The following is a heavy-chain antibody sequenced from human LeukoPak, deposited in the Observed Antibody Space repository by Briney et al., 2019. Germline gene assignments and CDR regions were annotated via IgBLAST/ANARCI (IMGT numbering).Heavy chain of an antibody. D-gene: IGHD3-10*01. V-gene: IGHV3-66*01. J-gene: IGHJ4*02. CDR1: GFTVSSNY. CDR3: ARDPVDYYGSGYFDY. CDR2: IYSGGST. Sequence: GGSLRLSCAASGFTVSSNYMSWVRQAPGKGLEWVSVIYSGGSTYCADSVKGRFTISRDNSKNTLYLQMNSLRAEDTAVYYCARDPVDYYGSGYFDYWGQGTLVTVSS.